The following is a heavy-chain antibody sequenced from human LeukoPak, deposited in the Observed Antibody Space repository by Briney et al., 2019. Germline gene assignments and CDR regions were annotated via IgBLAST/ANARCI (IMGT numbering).Heavy chain of an antibody. CDR2: IYYSGST. Sequence: SETLSLTCTVSGGSISSSSYYWGWIRQPPGKGLEWIGSIYYSGSTYYNPSLKSRVTISVDTSKNQFSLKLSSVTAADTAVYYCARACLIRFLEWFPRGARFDPWGQGTLVTVSS. CDR1: GGSISSSSYY. J-gene: IGHJ5*02. D-gene: IGHD3-3*01. CDR3: ARACLIRFLEWFPRGARFDP. V-gene: IGHV4-39*07.